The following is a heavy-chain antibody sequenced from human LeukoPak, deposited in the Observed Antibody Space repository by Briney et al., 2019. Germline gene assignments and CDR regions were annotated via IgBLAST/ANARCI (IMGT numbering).Heavy chain of an antibody. CDR2: IRYDGSNK. J-gene: IGHJ4*02. Sequence: GGSLRLSCAASGFTFSSYGMHWVRQAPGKGLEWVAFIRYDGSNKYYADSVKGRFTISRDNSKNTLYLQMNSLRAEDTAVYYCAKDLGQYGGLFDYWGQGTLVTVSS. CDR3: AKDLGQYGGLFDY. CDR1: GFTFSSYG. D-gene: IGHD3-16*01. V-gene: IGHV3-30*02.